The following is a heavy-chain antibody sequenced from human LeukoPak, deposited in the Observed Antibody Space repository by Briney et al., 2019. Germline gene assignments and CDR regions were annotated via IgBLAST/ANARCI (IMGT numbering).Heavy chain of an antibody. Sequence: SETLSLTCAVSGYSIRSGYYWGWIRQPPGKGLEWIGSTYHSGSTFYKPSLKSRVTISVDASKSQFSLKLTSATAADTAVYYCARVRGMEVTANWYFDLWGRGTLVTVSS. CDR3: ARVRGMEVTANWYFDL. J-gene: IGHJ2*01. CDR2: TYHSGST. CDR1: GYSIRSGYY. D-gene: IGHD2-21*02. V-gene: IGHV4-38-2*01.